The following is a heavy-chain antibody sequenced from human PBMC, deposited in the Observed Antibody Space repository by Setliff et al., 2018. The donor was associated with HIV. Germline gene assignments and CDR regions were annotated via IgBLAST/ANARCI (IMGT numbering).Heavy chain of an antibody. CDR2: IYHTGRT. V-gene: IGHV4-39*01. CDR3: ASRIYYYDESRFLREEGFVP. J-gene: IGHJ5*02. D-gene: IGHD3-22*01. CDR1: GGSIDNNKYY. Sequence: SETLSLTCSVSGGSIDNNKYYWTWIRQPPGKGLERTGSIYHTGRTYYNRSLESRLTISIDTSKNQFSLKLTSVTAADTAMYYCASRIYYYDESRFLREEGFVPWGQGTLVTVSS.